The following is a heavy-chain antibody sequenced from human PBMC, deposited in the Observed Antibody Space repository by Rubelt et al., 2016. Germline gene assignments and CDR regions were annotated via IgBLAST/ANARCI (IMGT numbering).Heavy chain of an antibody. D-gene: IGHD5-12*01. Sequence: EVQLVESGGGLIQPGGSLRLSCAVSGFTVDSDIMTWVRQAPGTGLEWVSIIHSVGSTFNATSVKGRFTISRDTSKTTLYLQRNSLGVEDTAVDYCATRGSWGQGTLVTVSS. V-gene: IGHV3-53*01. CDR3: ATRGS. CDR1: GFTVDSDI. CDR2: IHSVGST. J-gene: IGHJ5*02.